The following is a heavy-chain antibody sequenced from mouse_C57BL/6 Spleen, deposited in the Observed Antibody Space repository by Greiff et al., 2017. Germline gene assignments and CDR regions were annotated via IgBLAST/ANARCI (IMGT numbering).Heavy chain of an antibody. CDR3: ARGTTVPYFDY. J-gene: IGHJ2*01. V-gene: IGHV1-50*01. CDR1: GYTFTSYW. Sequence: QVQLQQPGAELVKPGASVKLSCKASGYTFTSYWMQWVKQRPGQGLEWIGEIDPSDSYTNYNQKFKGKATLTVDTSSSTAYMQLSSLTSEDSAVYYCARGTTVPYFDYWCQGTTLTVSS. CDR2: IDPSDSYT. D-gene: IGHD1-1*01.